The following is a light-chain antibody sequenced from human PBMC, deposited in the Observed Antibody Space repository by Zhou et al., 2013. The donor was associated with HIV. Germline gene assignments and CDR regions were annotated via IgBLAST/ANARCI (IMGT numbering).Light chain of an antibody. V-gene: IGKV1-27*01. CDR1: QDIGNW. CDR3: QKYNSAPWT. J-gene: IGKJ1*01. Sequence: IQMTQSPSTLSASVGDSVTMTCRASQDIGNWLAWYQQRPGKAPDLLIFAASSLESGVPSRFSGSGSGTDFTLTISSLQPEDVATYYCQKYNSAPWTFGQGTKVEIK. CDR2: AAS.